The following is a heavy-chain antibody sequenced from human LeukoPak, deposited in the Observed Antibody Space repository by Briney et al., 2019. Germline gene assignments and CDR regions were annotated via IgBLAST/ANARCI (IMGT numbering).Heavy chain of an antibody. D-gene: IGHD2-15*01. CDR3: ARGFICSGGTCYSGFWFDP. Sequence: ASVKVSCKASGYTFTGYYLHLVRQAPGQGLEWVGWINPNTGGTKYAQKFQGRVTLTRDTSISTAYMELRRLRSDDTAVYYCARGFICSGGTCYSGFWFDPWGQGTLVTVSS. V-gene: IGHV1-2*02. J-gene: IGHJ5*02. CDR2: INPNTGGT. CDR1: GYTFTGYY.